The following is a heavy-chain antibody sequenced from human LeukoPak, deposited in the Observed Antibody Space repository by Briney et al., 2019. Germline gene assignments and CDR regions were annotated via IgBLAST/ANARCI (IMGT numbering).Heavy chain of an antibody. Sequence: ASVKASSKASGSTFTKYIIHWVRQAPGQGFEWVGGIDPNGGRTFHAQKFQDRVTLTRDLSPTTVYMELSSLREEDTAVYYCMRALTISGIGPPPAWGQGTLLTVSS. V-gene: IGHV1-46*01. CDR1: GSTFTKYI. CDR2: IDPNGGRT. D-gene: IGHD3-3*01. J-gene: IGHJ5*02. CDR3: MRALTISGIGPPPA.